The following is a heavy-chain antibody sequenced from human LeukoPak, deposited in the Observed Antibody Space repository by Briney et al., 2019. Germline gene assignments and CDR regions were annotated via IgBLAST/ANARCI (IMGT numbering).Heavy chain of an antibody. J-gene: IGHJ4*02. D-gene: IGHD3-22*01. CDR3: ARGLPYYYDSSGYYTPFDY. CDR1: GGSISSSTYY. V-gene: IGHV4-39*01. Sequence: SETLSLTCTVSGGSISSSTYYWGWIRQPPGKGLEWIGSIYYSGSTYYNPSLKSRLTISVDTSKNQFSLKLSSVTAADTAVYYCARGLPYYYDSSGYYTPFDYWGQGTLVTVSS. CDR2: IYYSGST.